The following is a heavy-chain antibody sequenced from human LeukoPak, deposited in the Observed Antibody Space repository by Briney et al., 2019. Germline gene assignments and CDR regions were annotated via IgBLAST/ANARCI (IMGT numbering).Heavy chain of an antibody. CDR2: ISGSGDST. CDR3: AKIVRYYYYGMDV. Sequence: GGSLRLSCAASGFTFSSYAMSWVRQAPGKGLEWVSGISGSGDSTHYADSVKGRFTISRDNSKNTLYLQMNSLRAEDTALYYCAKIVRYYYYGMDVWGQGTTVTVSS. V-gene: IGHV3-23*01. CDR1: GFTFSSYA. J-gene: IGHJ6*02. D-gene: IGHD1-26*01.